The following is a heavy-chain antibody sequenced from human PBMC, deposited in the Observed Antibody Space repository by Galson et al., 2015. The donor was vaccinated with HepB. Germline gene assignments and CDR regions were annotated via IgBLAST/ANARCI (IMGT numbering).Heavy chain of an antibody. D-gene: IGHD6-19*01. J-gene: IGHJ4*02. Sequence: SLRLSCAASGLTVSSEYMSWVRQAPGKGLQWVSAIYADGRTYYGNSVKGRFTISRDNSKNMVYLQMNSLRAEDTATYYCARDMIEDSVGWFDFDYWGQGTLVTVSS. V-gene: IGHV3-53*01. CDR3: ARDMIEDSVGWFDFDY. CDR1: GLTVSSEY. CDR2: IYADGRT.